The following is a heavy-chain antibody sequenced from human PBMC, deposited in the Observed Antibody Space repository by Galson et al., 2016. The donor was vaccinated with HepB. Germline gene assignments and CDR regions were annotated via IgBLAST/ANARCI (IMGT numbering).Heavy chain of an antibody. J-gene: IGHJ6*02. Sequence: SVKVSCKASGYTFTTYGISWVRQAPGQGLEWMGWISAYNGNTNYAQKLQGRVTMTTDTSTSTAYMELRSLRSADTAVYYCARDPRKIRYQLLEISYYYYAMDVWGQGTTVTVSS. CDR2: ISAYNGNT. CDR3: ARDPRKIRYQLLEISYYYYAMDV. D-gene: IGHD2-2*01. CDR1: GYTFTTYG. V-gene: IGHV1-18*01.